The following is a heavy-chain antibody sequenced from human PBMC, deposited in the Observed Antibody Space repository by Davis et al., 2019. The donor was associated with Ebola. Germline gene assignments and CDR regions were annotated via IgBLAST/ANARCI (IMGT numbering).Heavy chain of an antibody. J-gene: IGHJ6*02. D-gene: IGHD3-3*01. CDR3: ARATGIFWSGYYRWDV. Sequence: MPSETLSLTCAVYGGSFSGYYWSWIRQPPGKGLEWIGEINHSGSTNYNPSLKSRVTISVDTSKNQFPLKLSSVTAADTAVYYCARATGIFWSGYYRWDVWGQGTTVTVSS. CDR2: INHSGST. V-gene: IGHV4-34*01. CDR1: GGSFSGYY.